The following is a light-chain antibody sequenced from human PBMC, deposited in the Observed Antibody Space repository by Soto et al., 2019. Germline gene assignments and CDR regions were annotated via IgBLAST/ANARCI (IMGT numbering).Light chain of an antibody. J-gene: IGLJ1*01. CDR2: ANS. CDR3: QSYDSSLIVSKV. Sequence: QSVLPQPPSVPGAPGQRVTISCSGSSSNLGAGYDVQWYRQFPGTAPKLLIYANSVRPSGVPDRFSGSKSGTSASLAITGLQAEDEADYYCQSYDSSLIVSKVFGTGTKVTVL. V-gene: IGLV1-40*01. CDR1: SSNLGAGYD.